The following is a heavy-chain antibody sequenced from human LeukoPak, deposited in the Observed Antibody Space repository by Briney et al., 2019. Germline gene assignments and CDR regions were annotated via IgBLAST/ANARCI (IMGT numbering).Heavy chain of an antibody. Sequence: KTGGSLRLSCAASGFTFISYSMNWVRQAPGKGLEWVSSISSSSSYIYYADSVKGRFTISRDNAKNSLYLQMNSLRAEDTAVYYCAREPLWFGELSGPPHFPWGQGTLVTVSS. V-gene: IGHV3-21*01. J-gene: IGHJ5*02. CDR2: ISSSSSYI. CDR3: AREPLWFGELSGPPHFP. CDR1: GFTFISYS. D-gene: IGHD3-10*01.